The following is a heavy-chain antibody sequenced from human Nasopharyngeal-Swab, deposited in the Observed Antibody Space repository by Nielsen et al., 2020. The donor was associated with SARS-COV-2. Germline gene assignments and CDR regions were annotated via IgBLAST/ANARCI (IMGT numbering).Heavy chain of an antibody. V-gene: IGHV3-30*18. CDR2: ISYDGSLK. Sequence: GGSLRLSCAASGFTFSTYGMHWVRQAAGQGLEWVAVISYDGSLKYYADSVKGRFTISRDDSKNTLFLQMNSLRAEDTAVYYCAKEKGFYSSSYYDCWGQGTLVTVSS. J-gene: IGHJ4*02. CDR1: GFTFSTYG. D-gene: IGHD1-26*01. CDR3: AKEKGFYSSSYYDC.